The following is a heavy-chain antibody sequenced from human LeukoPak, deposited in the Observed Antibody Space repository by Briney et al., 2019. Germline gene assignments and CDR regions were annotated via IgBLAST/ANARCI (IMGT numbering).Heavy chain of an antibody. CDR3: AAFYGSGKAAFDY. V-gene: IGHV1-8*03. D-gene: IGHD3-10*01. J-gene: IGHJ4*02. CDR2: MNPNSGNT. Sequence: ASVKVSCKASGYTLTSYDINWVRQATGQGLEWMGWMNPNSGNTGYAQKFQGRVTITADKSTSTAYMELSSLRSEDTAVYYCAAFYGSGKAAFDYWGQGTLVTVSS. CDR1: GYTLTSYD.